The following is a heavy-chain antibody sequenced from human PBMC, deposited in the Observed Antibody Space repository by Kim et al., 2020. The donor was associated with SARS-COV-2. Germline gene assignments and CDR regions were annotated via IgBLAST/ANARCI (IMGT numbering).Heavy chain of an antibody. CDR3: TRRGGITMVRGVITYGMDV. J-gene: IGHJ6*02. V-gene: IGHV3-73*01. D-gene: IGHD3-10*01. Sequence: GRFTISRDDSKNTAYLQMNSLKTEDTAVYYCTRRGGITMVRGVITYGMDVWGQGTTVTVSS.